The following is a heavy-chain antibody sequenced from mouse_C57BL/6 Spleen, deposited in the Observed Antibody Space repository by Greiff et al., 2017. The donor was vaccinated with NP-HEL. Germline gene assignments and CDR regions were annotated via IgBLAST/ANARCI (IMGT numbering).Heavy chain of an antibody. CDR2: IYPGDGDT. Sequence: VQLQQSGPELVKPGASVKISCKASGYAFSSSWMNWVKQRPGKGLEWIGRIYPGDGDTNYNGKFKGKATLTADKSSSTAYMQLSSLTSEDSAVYVCARGGDYGPYYYAMDYWGQGTSVTVSS. CDR3: ARGGDYGPYYYAMDY. V-gene: IGHV1-82*01. D-gene: IGHD1-1*02. CDR1: GYAFSSSW. J-gene: IGHJ4*01.